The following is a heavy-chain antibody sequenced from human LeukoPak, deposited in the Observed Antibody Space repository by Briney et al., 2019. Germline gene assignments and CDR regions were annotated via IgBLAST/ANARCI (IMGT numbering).Heavy chain of an antibody. CDR3: ARDRSSSGTRGYYGMDV. CDR2: IYTSGST. J-gene: IGHJ6*02. D-gene: IGHD6-19*01. CDR1: GGSIVGYY. V-gene: IGHV4-4*07. Sequence: SETLSLTCTVSGGSIVGYYWSWIRQPAGKGLEWIGRIYTSGSTNYNPSLKSRVTMSVDTSKNQFSLKLSSVTAADTAVYYCARDRSSSGTRGYYGMDVWGQGTTVTVSS.